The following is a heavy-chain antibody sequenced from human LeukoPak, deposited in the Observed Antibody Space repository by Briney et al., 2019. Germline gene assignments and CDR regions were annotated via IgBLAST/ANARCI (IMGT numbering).Heavy chain of an antibody. J-gene: IGHJ3*02. CDR1: GFTFSSYA. V-gene: IGHV3-23*01. D-gene: IGHD1-26*01. CDR3: AKAIWELLDAIDI. Sequence: PGGSLRLSCAASGFTFSSYAMSWVRQAPGKGLEWVSAISGSGGSTYYADSVKGRFTISRDNSKNTLYLQMNSLRAEDTAVFYCAKAIWELLDAIDIWGQGTMVTVSS. CDR2: ISGSGGST.